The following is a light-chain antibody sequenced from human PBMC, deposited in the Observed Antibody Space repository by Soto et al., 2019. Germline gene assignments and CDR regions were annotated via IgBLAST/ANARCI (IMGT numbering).Light chain of an antibody. V-gene: IGLV2-14*01. Sequence: QSALTQPASVSGSPGQSITISCTGTSSDVGGYNYVSWYQQHPGKAPKLMIYEVSNRPSGVSNRFSGSKSGNTASLTISGLQAEDEADYYCCSYAATHTYIFGTGTKVTVL. CDR2: EVS. CDR1: SSDVGGYNY. CDR3: CSYAATHTYI. J-gene: IGLJ1*01.